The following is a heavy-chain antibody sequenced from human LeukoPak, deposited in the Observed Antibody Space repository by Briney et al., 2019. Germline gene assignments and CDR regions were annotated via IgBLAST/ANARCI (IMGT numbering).Heavy chain of an antibody. Sequence: GGSLRLSCAASGFTFSSYGMSWVRQAPGKGLEWVSAISGSGGSTYYADSVKGRFTISRDNSKNTLYLQMNSLRAEDTAVYYCAKDWGAFNYYYGSGSYMDWFDPWGQGTLVTVSS. CDR3: AKDWGAFNYYYGSGSYMDWFDP. CDR1: GFTFSSYG. J-gene: IGHJ5*02. D-gene: IGHD3-10*01. V-gene: IGHV3-23*01. CDR2: ISGSGGST.